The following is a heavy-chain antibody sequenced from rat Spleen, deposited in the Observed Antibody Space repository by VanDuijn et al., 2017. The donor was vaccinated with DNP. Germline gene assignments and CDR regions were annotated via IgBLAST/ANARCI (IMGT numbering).Heavy chain of an antibody. CDR3: TRGGGAMDA. Sequence: QVQLKESGPGLVQPSQTLSLTCTVSGLSLTSNSLSWIRQSPGKGLEWMGRIRSGGSTDYNSALKSRLSISRDTSKTQVVLKMNSLQTADTAIYFCTRGGGAMDAWGQGTSVTVSS. V-gene: IGHV2-47*01. J-gene: IGHJ4*01. CDR2: IRSGGST. D-gene: IGHD4-3*01. CDR1: GLSLTSNS.